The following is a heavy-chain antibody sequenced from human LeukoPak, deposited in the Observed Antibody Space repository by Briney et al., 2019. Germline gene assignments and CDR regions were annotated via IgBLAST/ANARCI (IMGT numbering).Heavy chain of an antibody. CDR1: GFTFSSYA. CDR2: ISYDGSNK. Sequence: PGGSLRLSCAASGFTFSSYAMHWVRQAPGKGLEWVAVISYDGSNKYYADSVKGRFTISRDNSKNTLYLQMNSLRAEDTAVYYCARDLAPGGITMVRGVPHRNYYYGMDVWGQGTTVTVSS. CDR3: ARDLAPGGITMVRGVPHRNYYYGMDV. V-gene: IGHV3-30-3*01. J-gene: IGHJ6*02. D-gene: IGHD3-10*01.